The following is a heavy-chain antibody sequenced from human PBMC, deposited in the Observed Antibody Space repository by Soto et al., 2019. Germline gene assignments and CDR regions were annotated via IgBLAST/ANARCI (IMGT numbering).Heavy chain of an antibody. J-gene: IGHJ4*02. CDR2: IYYSGST. D-gene: IGHD3-22*01. Sequence: QVQLQESGPGLVKPSQTLSLTCTVSGGSISSGDYYWSWIRQPPGKGLEWIGYIYYSGSTYYNPSLKRRVTISVDTSKKQFSLKLSSVTAADTAVYYCARDFSSSGETKFDYWGQGTLVTVSS. V-gene: IGHV4-30-4*01. CDR1: GGSISSGDYY. CDR3: ARDFSSSGETKFDY.